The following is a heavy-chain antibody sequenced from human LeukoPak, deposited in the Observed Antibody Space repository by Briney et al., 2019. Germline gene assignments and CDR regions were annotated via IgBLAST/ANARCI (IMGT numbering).Heavy chain of an antibody. CDR3: SKDLPLTRAWALKY. CDR2: IKSKVNGRTT. V-gene: IGHV3-15*03. J-gene: IGHJ4*02. CDR1: GFTFSSYS. D-gene: IGHD2-2*01. Sequence: GGSLRLSCAASGFTFSSYSMNWVRQAPGKGLEWVGRIKSKVNGRTTDYASSVKGRFTISRDDSENTLYLQMNSLRTDDTAVYYCSKDLPLTRAWALKYWGQGALVTVSS.